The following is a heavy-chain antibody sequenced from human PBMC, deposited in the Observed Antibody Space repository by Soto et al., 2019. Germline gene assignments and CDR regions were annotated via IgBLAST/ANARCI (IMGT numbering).Heavy chain of an antibody. CDR1: GGSISSGGYS. CDR3: ARTWGSTNVY. Sequence: SETLSLTCAVSGGSISSGGYSWSWIQQPPGKGLEWIGYIYHSGSTYYNPSLKSRVTISVDRSKNQYSLKLSSVTAADTAVYYCARTWGSTNVYWGRGTLVTVSS. J-gene: IGHJ4*02. CDR2: IYHSGST. V-gene: IGHV4-30-2*02. D-gene: IGHD3-16*01.